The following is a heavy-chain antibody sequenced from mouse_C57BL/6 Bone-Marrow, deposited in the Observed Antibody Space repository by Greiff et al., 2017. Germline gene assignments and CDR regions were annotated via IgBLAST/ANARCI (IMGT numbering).Heavy chain of an antibody. V-gene: IGHV6-6*01. Sequence: DVKLQESGGGLVQPGGSMKLSCAASGFTFSDAWMDWVRQSPEKGLEWVAEIRNKANNHATYYAESVKGRFTISRDDSKSSVYLQMNSLRAEDTGIYYCTRHLIYYYGSSYSYWYFDVWGTGTTVTVSS. J-gene: IGHJ1*03. CDR3: TRHLIYYYGSSYSYWYFDV. CDR1: GFTFSDAW. D-gene: IGHD1-1*01. CDR2: IRNKANNHAT.